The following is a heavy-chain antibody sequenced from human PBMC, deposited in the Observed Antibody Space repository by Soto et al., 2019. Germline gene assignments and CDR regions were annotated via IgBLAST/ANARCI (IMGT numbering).Heavy chain of an antibody. Sequence: PSETLSLTCTVSGGSISSYYWSWVRQSPGKGLEWIGYIYSSGSTNYNPSLESRATISVDTSKNQFSLKLSSVTAADTAVYYCARVWGGAFDFWGQGTMVTVSS. D-gene: IGHD3-10*01. CDR3: ARVWGGAFDF. J-gene: IGHJ3*01. CDR1: GGSISSYY. CDR2: IYSSGST. V-gene: IGHV4-59*01.